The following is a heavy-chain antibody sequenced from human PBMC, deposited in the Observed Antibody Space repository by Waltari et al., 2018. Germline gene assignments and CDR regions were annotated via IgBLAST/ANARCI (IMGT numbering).Heavy chain of an antibody. D-gene: IGHD4-17*01. CDR1: GYTFTRYG. V-gene: IGHV1-18*04. CDR2: VSPQNGDT. J-gene: IGHJ4*02. CDR3: ARGAPYGDYLPCDY. Sequence: QVQLVQSGDEVEKPGASVKVSCKAIGYTFTRYGISWVRQAPGQGLEWMGWVSPQNGDTDDAQKFQGRVTMATDTVMNTAYMELRSLRPDDTAVYYCARGAPYGDYLPCDYWGQGTLVTVSS.